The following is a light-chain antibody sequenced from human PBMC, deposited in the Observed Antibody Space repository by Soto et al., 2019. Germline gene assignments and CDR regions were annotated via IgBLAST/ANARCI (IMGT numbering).Light chain of an antibody. CDR2: GAS. CDR1: QSVSSGY. V-gene: IGKV3-20*01. J-gene: IGKJ1*01. CDR3: QQYGTSPST. Sequence: DIELTQSPGTLYSSPGERATLSCRASQSVSSGYLAWYQQRPGQAPRLLIYGASSRPTGIPDRFSGSGSGTDFTLTISRLEPEDFAVYYCQQYGTSPSTFGQGTKVEIK.